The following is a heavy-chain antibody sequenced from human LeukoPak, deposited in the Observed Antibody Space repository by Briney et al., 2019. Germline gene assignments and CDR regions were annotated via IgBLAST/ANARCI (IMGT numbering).Heavy chain of an antibody. CDR3: ANGRGGPTDY. J-gene: IGHJ4*02. Sequence: GGSLRLSCAASGFTFSSCAMSWVRQAPGKGLEWVSTIIDSGNSIYYADSVEGRFTISRDNSKDTLYLQMNSLRAEDTAVYYCANGRGGPTDYWGQGTLVTVSS. D-gene: IGHD2-15*01. CDR1: GFTFSSCA. CDR2: IIDSGNSI. V-gene: IGHV3-23*01.